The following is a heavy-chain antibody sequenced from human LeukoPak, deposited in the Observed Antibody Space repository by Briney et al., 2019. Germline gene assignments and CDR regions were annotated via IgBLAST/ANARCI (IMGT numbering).Heavy chain of an antibody. V-gene: IGHV1-2*02. J-gene: IGHJ4*02. CDR3: ARDSYGDYYFDY. CDR1: GYTLTGYY. Sequence: ASVKVSCKASGYTLTGYYMHWVRQAPGQGLEWMGWINPNSGGTNYAQKFQGRVTMTTDTSTSTAYMELRSLRSDDTAVYYCARDSYGDYYFDYWGQGTLVTVSS. D-gene: IGHD4-17*01. CDR2: INPNSGGT.